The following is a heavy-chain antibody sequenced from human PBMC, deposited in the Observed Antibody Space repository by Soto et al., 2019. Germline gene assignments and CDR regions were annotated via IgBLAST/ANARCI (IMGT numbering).Heavy chain of an antibody. CDR1: GITFSNAW. Sequence: EVQLVESGGGLVEPGGSLRLSCAASGITFSNAWMNWVRKAPGKGLEYIGRIRSKTDGGTTEYAAPVEGRFTVSRDDSKNTLHLQMSGLKTEDTAVYYCTTTRPGTNVFDNWGQGTLVTVSS. CDR3: TTTRPGTNVFDN. J-gene: IGHJ3*02. D-gene: IGHD6-13*01. CDR2: IRSKTDGGTT. V-gene: IGHV3-15*01.